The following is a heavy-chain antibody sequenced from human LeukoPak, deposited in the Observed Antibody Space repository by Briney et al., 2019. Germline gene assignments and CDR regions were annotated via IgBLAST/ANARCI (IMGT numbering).Heavy chain of an antibody. Sequence: SETLSLTCTVSGGSISSGGYYWSWIRQHPGKGLEWIGYIYYSGSTYYNPSLKSRVTISVDTSKNQFSLKLSSVTAADTAVYYCARLLLNSSSSHCFDPWGQGTLVTVSS. D-gene: IGHD6-6*01. CDR3: ARLLLNSSSSHCFDP. V-gene: IGHV4-31*03. CDR1: GGSISSGGYY. CDR2: IYYSGST. J-gene: IGHJ5*02.